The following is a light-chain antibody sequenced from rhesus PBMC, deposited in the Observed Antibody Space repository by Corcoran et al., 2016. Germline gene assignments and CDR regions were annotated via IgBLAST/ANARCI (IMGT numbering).Light chain of an antibody. V-gene: IGKV1-33*02. Sequence: DIQMTQSPSSLSASVGDTVTITCRASQGISNNLAWYQQKPGKVPKLLIYSASTLQIGVPSRFSGSGSGTVFTLTISSLQPEDFATYYCQHGYGTPYSFGQGTKVEIK. CDR1: QGISNN. CDR3: QHGYGTPYS. CDR2: SAS. J-gene: IGKJ2*01.